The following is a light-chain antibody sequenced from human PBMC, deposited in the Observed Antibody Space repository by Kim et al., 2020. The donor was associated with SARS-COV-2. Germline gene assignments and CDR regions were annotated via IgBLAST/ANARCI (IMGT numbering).Light chain of an antibody. CDR3: QKYDSAPWT. CDR2: AAS. CDR1: QVISSY. Sequence: ASVGDGRTITCRASQVISSYLAWYQQKPRKVPELLIYAASALQSGVPSRFSGSGSGTDFTLTISSLQPENVATYYCQKYDSAPWTFSQETKVDIK. J-gene: IGKJ1*01. V-gene: IGKV1-27*01.